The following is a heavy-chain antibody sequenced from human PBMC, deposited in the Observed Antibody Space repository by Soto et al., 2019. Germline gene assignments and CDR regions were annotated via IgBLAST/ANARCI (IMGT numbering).Heavy chain of an antibody. Sequence: PSETLSLTCNVSVGSFNDNHWSCIRHSPGKWLDWIGDINHDGDTYYNPSLKSRLVISVDTSKSQFSLRLSSVTAADTAVYYCARGPRSAPMVGGIIGFFGRWGQRTLVSVSS. V-gene: IGHV4-34*01. CDR1: VGSFNDNH. J-gene: IGHJ4*02. CDR3: ARGPRSAPMVGGIIGFFGR. CDR2: INHDGDT. D-gene: IGHD3-10*01.